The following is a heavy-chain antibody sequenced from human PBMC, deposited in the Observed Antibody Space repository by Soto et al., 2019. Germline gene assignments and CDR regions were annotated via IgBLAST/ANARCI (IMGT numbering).Heavy chain of an antibody. Sequence: LSLTCTVSGGSISSSSYYWGWIRQPPGKGLEWIGSIYYSGSTYYNPSLKSRVTISVDTSKNQFSLKLSSVTAADTAVYYCARGGSGYEWGVGYCGQRTLVIVSS. CDR1: GGSISSSSYY. V-gene: IGHV4-39*01. CDR3: ARGGSGYEWGVGY. D-gene: IGHD5-12*01. J-gene: IGHJ4*02. CDR2: IYYSGST.